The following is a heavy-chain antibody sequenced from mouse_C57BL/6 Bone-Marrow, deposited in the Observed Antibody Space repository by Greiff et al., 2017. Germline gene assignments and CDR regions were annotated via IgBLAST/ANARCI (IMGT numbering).Heavy chain of an antibody. CDR3: ALDSSGYEAWCAY. V-gene: IGHV1-72*01. J-gene: IGHJ3*01. CDR2: IDPNSGGT. D-gene: IGHD3-2*02. Sequence: QVQLQQPGAELVKPGASVKLSCKASGYTFTSYWMHWVKQRPGRGLEWIGRIDPNSGGTKYNEKFKSKATLTVDKPSSTAYMQLSSLTSEDSAVYYCALDSSGYEAWCAYWGQGTLVTVSA. CDR1: GYTFTSYW.